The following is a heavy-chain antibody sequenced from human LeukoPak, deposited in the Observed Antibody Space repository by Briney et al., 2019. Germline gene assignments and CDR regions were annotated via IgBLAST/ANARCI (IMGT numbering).Heavy chain of an antibody. J-gene: IGHJ6*02. D-gene: IGHD3-22*01. CDR3: ARAIITMIVVGPMDV. CDR1: GYTFTGYY. Sequence: GASVKVSCKASGYTFTGYYMHWVRQAPGQGLEWMGIINPSGGSTSYAQKFQGRVTMTRDTSTSTVYMELSSLRSEDTAVYYCARAIITMIVVGPMDVWGQGTTVTVSS. CDR2: INPSGGST. V-gene: IGHV1-46*01.